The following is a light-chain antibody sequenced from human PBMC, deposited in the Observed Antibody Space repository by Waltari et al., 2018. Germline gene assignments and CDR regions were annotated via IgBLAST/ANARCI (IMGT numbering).Light chain of an antibody. Sequence: VMTQSPVSLSVSPGDRVTLPCRASQRVGGNVAWYQQKPGQAPRLLISAASTRATDVPGRFSGSGSGTEFSLTITSVQSEDSALYFCQQYNDWPPWTFGQGTKVEIK. CDR2: AAS. V-gene: IGKV3-15*01. CDR3: QQYNDWPPWT. CDR1: QRVGGN. J-gene: IGKJ1*01.